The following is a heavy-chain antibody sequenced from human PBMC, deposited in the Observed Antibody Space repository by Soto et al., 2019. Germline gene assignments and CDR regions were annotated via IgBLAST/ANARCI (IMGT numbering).Heavy chain of an antibody. Sequence: QVQLVQSGAEVKKPGSSVKVSCKASGGTFSSYAISWVRQAPGQGLEWMGGIIPIFGTANYAQKFQGRVTMTADEFTSTAYMELSSMRSEETAVYYCARALIGFLEWPRVSRFDPWGQGTLVTVSS. V-gene: IGHV1-69*12. D-gene: IGHD3-3*01. J-gene: IGHJ5*02. CDR1: GGTFSSYA. CDR3: ARALIGFLEWPRVSRFDP. CDR2: IIPIFGTA.